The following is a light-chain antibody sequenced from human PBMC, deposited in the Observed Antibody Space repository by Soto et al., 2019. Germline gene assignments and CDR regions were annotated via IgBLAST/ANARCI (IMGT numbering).Light chain of an antibody. CDR2: GAS. CDR3: QQYNNWLT. J-gene: IGKJ4*01. CDR1: QSVSSN. Sequence: ILFTQSPGTLSLSPGERATLSCRASQSVSSNLAWYQQKPGQAPRLLIYGASTTATGIPARLSGSGSGTEFTLTIRSLQSEDFAVYYCQQYNNWLTFGGGTKVDIK. V-gene: IGKV3-15*01.